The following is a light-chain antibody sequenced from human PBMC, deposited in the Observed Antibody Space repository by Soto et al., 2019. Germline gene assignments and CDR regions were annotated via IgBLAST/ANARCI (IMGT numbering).Light chain of an antibody. V-gene: IGKV3-20*01. CDR2: GAS. Sequence: EIVLTQSPGTLSLSPGERATLPCRASQSVSSSYLAWYKQKPGQAPSLLIYGASSRATGIPDRFSGSGSGTDFTLTIRRLEPEDFAVYYCQHYGSSWTFGQGTKVEIK. CDR1: QSVSSSY. J-gene: IGKJ1*01. CDR3: QHYGSSWT.